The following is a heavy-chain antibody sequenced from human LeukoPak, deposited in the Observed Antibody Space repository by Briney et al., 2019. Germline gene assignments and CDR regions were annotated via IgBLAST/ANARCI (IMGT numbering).Heavy chain of an antibody. J-gene: IGHJ4*02. D-gene: IGHD2-2*02. CDR1: GFAFSFFA. CDR2: INANSGTR. Sequence: PGGSLRLSCEASGFAFSFFAMSWLRQAPGKGLEWVSTINANSGTRSYAASVRGRFTISRDNSKDTLYLQMNSLRAEDTAIYYCAKDALYGTRYTFDFWGRGTLVTVSS. V-gene: IGHV3-23*01. CDR3: AKDALYGTRYTFDF.